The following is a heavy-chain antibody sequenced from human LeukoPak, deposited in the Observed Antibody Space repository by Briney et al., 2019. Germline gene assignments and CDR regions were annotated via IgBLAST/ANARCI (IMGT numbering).Heavy chain of an antibody. D-gene: IGHD3-22*01. CDR3: GKDVLRRNSNGYHREWFDP. J-gene: IGHJ5*02. CDR2: FYRSAGT. CDR1: GGSFSGYF. Sequence: PSETLFPSCAVDGGSFSGYFGCWSRQPPGKVLERGVSFYRSAGTYYNPSLKSRVTISVDTSINPFSLQLSSMTAADTALYYCGKDVLRRNSNGYHREWFDPWGEGTLVTVSS. V-gene: IGHV4-34*01.